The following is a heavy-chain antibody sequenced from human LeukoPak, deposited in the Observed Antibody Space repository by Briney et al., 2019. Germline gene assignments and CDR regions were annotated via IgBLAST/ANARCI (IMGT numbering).Heavy chain of an antibody. CDR3: ARLLWFGELLFDY. D-gene: IGHD3-10*01. CDR2: VSGYNGNT. Sequence: GASVKVSCKASGYTFTSHGINWLRQAPGQGLEWMGWVSGYNGNTDYAQKFQGRVTMTRNTSISTAYMELSSLRSEDTAVYYCARLLWFGELLFDYWGQGTLVTVSS. V-gene: IGHV1-8*01. CDR1: GYTFTSHG. J-gene: IGHJ4*02.